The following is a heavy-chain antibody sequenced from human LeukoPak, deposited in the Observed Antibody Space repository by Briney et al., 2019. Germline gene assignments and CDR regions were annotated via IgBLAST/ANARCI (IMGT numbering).Heavy chain of an antibody. CDR2: MNPNSGNT. CDR3: ARVSVIYDSNWFDP. D-gene: IGHD3-3*01. CDR1: GYTFTSYD. J-gene: IGHJ5*02. Sequence: ASVKVSCKASGYTFTSYDINWVRQATGQGLEWMGWMNPNSGNTGYAQKFQGRVTMTRNTSISTAYMELSRLRSDDTAVYYCARVSVIYDSNWFDPWGQGTLVTVSS. V-gene: IGHV1-8*01.